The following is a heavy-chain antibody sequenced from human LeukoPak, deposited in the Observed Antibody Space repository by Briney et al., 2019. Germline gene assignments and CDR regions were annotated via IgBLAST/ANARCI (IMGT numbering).Heavy chain of an antibody. CDR2: TYYRSKWYN. CDR3: AREAAGPGPVYYFDY. Sequence: SQTLSLTCAISGDSVSSNSAAWNWIRPSPSRGLEWLGSTYYRSKWYNDYAVSVKSRITINPDTSKNQYSLQLNSVTPEDTAVYYCAREAAGPGPVYYFDYWGQGTLVTVSS. J-gene: IGHJ4*02. V-gene: IGHV6-1*01. D-gene: IGHD6-13*01. CDR1: GDSVSSNSAA.